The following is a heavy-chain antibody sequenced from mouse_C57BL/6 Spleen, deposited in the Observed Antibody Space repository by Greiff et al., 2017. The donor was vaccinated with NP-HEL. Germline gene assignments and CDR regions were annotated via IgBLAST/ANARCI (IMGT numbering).Heavy chain of an antibody. J-gene: IGHJ1*03. CDR3: ARAYYGNYEGYFDV. V-gene: IGHV1-81*01. CDR2: IYPRSGNT. Sequence: VQRVESGAELARPGASVKLSCKASGYTFTSYGISWVKQRTGQGLEWIGEIYPRSGNTYYNEKFKGKATLTADKSSSTAYMELRSLTSEDSAVYFCARAYYGNYEGYFDVWGTGTTVTVSS. CDR1: GYTFTSYG. D-gene: IGHD2-10*01.